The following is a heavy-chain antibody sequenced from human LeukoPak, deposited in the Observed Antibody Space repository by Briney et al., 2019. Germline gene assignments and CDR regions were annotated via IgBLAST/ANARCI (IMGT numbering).Heavy chain of an antibody. Sequence: PGGSLRLSCVASGFPFNDYYMSWVRQAPGKGRGRGFYISSSGRTIYDADSVKGRFTISRDNAKNSLYLQMNSLKAEDTAVYYCARYYCSVTSCYGRYFDSWGQGILVTVSS. J-gene: IGHJ4*02. CDR1: GFPFNDYY. CDR3: ARYYCSVTSCYGRYFDS. CDR2: ISSSGRTI. V-gene: IGHV3-11*04. D-gene: IGHD2-2*01.